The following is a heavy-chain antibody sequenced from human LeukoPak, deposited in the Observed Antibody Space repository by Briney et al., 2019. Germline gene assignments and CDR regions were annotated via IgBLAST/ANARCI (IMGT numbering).Heavy chain of an antibody. CDR1: GGSISSYY. CDR3: ARDCGGDCKAFYGMDV. J-gene: IGHJ6*02. Sequence: PSETLALTCTVSGGSISSYYWSWIRQPPGKGLEWIGYIYYSGSTNYNPSLKSRVTISVDTSKNQFSLKLSSVTAADTAVYYCARDCGGDCKAFYGMDVWGQGTTVTVSS. V-gene: IGHV4-59*01. CDR2: IYYSGST. D-gene: IGHD2-21*02.